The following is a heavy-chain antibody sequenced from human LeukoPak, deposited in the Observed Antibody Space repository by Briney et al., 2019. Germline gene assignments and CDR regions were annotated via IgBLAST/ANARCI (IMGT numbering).Heavy chain of an antibody. CDR1: GFTFSDYY. J-gene: IGHJ4*02. CDR3: ARVTLYGDSALDY. V-gene: IGHV3-11*06. D-gene: IGHD4-17*01. CDR2: ISGSSHYT. Sequence: SGGSLRLSCAASGFTFSDYYMSWSRQAPGKGVEWVSYISGSSHYTNTADSVKRRFTLSRDNAKISLFLQMNSLRTEDTAVYYCARVTLYGDSALDYWGQGALVTVSS.